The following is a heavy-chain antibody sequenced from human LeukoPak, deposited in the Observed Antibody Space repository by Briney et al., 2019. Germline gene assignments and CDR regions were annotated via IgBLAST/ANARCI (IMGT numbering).Heavy chain of an antibody. CDR2: IYYSGST. Sequence: SETLSLTCTVSGGSIRSYYWSWIRQPPGKGLEWIAYIYYSGSTNYNPSLKSRVTMSVDTSKNQFSLKLSSVTAADTAVYYCARGSRWYDYWGQGTLVTVSS. CDR1: GGSIRSYY. V-gene: IGHV4-59*12. J-gene: IGHJ4*02. D-gene: IGHD4-23*01. CDR3: ARGSRWYDY.